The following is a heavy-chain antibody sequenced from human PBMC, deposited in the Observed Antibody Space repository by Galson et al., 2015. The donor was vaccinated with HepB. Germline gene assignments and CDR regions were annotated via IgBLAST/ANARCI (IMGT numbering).Heavy chain of an antibody. Sequence: SLRLSCAASGFTFSSYSMNWVRQAPGKGLEWVSSISSSSSYIYYADSVKGRFTISRDNAKNSLYLQMNSPRAEDTAVYYCARENGEKFDYWGQGTLVTVSS. CDR1: GFTFSSYS. J-gene: IGHJ4*02. CDR2: ISSSSSYI. D-gene: IGHD4-17*01. CDR3: ARENGEKFDY. V-gene: IGHV3-21*01.